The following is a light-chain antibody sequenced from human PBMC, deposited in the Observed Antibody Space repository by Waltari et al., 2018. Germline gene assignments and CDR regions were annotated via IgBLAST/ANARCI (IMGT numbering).Light chain of an antibody. CDR3: CSYAGTSYV. CDR1: SSDVGNYNL. V-gene: IGLV2-23*02. CDR2: GVS. J-gene: IGLJ1*01. Sequence: SALTQPASVSGSPGQSITISCTGTSSDVGNYNLVSWYQQHPDKAPKLMIYGVSKRPSGVSNRFSGSKSGNTAYLTISGLQAEDEADYYCCSYAGTSYVFGTGTKVTVL.